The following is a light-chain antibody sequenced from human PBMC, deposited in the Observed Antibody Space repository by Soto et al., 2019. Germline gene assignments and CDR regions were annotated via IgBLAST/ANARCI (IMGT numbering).Light chain of an antibody. V-gene: IGLV4-69*01. CDR2: LNSDGSH. Sequence: QPVLTQSPSASASPGASVKLTCTLSSGHNTYAIAWHQQQPEKGPRYLMKLNSDGSHSKGDGIPDRFSGSSSGAERYLTISSLQSEDEADYYCQTWGTGSWVFGGGTKLTVL. CDR1: SGHNTYA. CDR3: QTWGTGSWV. J-gene: IGLJ3*02.